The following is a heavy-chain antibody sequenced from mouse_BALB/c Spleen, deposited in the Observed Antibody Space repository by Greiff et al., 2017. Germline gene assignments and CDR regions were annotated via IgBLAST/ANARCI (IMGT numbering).Heavy chain of an antibody. Sequence: EVMLVESGGGLVQPGGSLKLSCAASGFTFSSYGMSWVRQTPEKRLEWVATISSGGSYTYYPDSVKGRFTISRDNAKNTLYLQMSSLRSEDTAMYYCARHAYYGNYYAMDYWGQGTSVTVSS. D-gene: IGHD2-10*01. CDR2: ISSGGSYT. V-gene: IGHV5-9-3*01. CDR3: ARHAYYGNYYAMDY. J-gene: IGHJ4*01. CDR1: GFTFSSYG.